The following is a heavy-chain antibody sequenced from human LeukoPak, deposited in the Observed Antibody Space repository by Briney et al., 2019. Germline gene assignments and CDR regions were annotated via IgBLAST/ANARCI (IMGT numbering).Heavy chain of an antibody. CDR3: ARAGDPAMIVVVITADAFDI. V-gene: IGHV4-39*01. Sequence: SETLSLTCTVSGGSISSSSYYWGWIRQPPGKGLEWIGSIYYSGSTYYNPSLKSRVTISVDTSKNQFSLKLSSVTAADTAVYHCARAGDPAMIVVVITADAFDIWGQGTMVTVSS. CDR1: GGSISSSSYY. D-gene: IGHD3-22*01. CDR2: IYYSGST. J-gene: IGHJ3*02.